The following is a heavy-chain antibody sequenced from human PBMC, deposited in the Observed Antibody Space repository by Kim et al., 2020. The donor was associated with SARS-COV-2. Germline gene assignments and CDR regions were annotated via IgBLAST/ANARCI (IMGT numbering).Heavy chain of an antibody. CDR1: GGSISSYY. V-gene: IGHV4-59*01. D-gene: IGHD6-13*01. CDR2: IYYSGST. CDR3: ARGSSSWKKLDY. J-gene: IGHJ4*02. Sequence: SETLSLTCTVSGGSISSYYWSWIRQPPGKGLEWIGYIYYSGSTNYNPSLKSRVTISVDTSKNQFSLKLSSVTAADTAVYYCARGSSSWKKLDYWGQGTLVTVSS.